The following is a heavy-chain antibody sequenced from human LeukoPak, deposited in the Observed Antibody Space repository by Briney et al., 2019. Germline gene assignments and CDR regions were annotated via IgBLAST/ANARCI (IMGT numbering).Heavy chain of an antibody. CDR3: ARGGAGEDDILRG. CDR2: IYGDNGDT. Sequence: GASVKVSCKASGYSFTSYAMNWVRQAPGQRLEWMGWIYGDNGDTKYSQEFQGRVTITRDTSTSTAYMELRSLRSDDTAVYYCARGGAGEDDILRGWGQGTLVTVSS. V-gene: IGHV1-3*01. J-gene: IGHJ4*02. CDR1: GYSFTSYA. D-gene: IGHD3-9*01.